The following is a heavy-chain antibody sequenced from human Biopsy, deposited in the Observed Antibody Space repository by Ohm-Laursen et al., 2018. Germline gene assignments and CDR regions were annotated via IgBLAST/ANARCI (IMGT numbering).Heavy chain of an antibody. CDR2: ISTYNDDT. CDR3: ARDPGYDFWSGSDPFDI. V-gene: IGHV1-18*04. D-gene: IGHD3-3*01. Sequence: SVKVSCKLSGYTFTAYGISWVRQAPGQGLEWMGWISTYNDDTNIAQKFQGRVSMTTDTSTRTAYMELRSLRSGDTAIYFCARDPGYDFWSGSDPFDIWGQGTLVTVS. CDR1: GYTFTAYG. J-gene: IGHJ3*02.